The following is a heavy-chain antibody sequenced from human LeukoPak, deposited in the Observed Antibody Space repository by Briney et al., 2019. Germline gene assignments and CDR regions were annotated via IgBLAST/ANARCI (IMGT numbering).Heavy chain of an antibody. D-gene: IGHD2-15*01. CDR2: INSDGSST. CDR1: GFTFSSYW. V-gene: IGHV3-74*01. J-gene: IGHJ6*03. CDR3: ARVLRYCSGGNCYSGGLGYMDV. Sequence: GGSLRLSCAASGFTFSSYWMHWVRQAPGKGLVWVSRINSDGSSTSYADSVKGRFTISRDNAKNSLFLQMNSLRAEDTAVYYCARVLRYCSGGNCYSGGLGYMDVWGKGTTVTISS.